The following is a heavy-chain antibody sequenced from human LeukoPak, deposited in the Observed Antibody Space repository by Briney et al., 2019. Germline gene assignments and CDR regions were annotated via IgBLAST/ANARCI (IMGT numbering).Heavy chain of an antibody. J-gene: IGHJ4*02. D-gene: IGHD3-10*01. V-gene: IGHV3-23*01. Sequence: GGSLRLSCAASGFTFSSYAMSWVRQAPGKGLEWVSAISGSGGSTYYADSVKGGFTISRDNSKNTLYLQMNSLRAEDTAVYYCAKDGYYYGSGSYVPSDYYFDYWGQGTLVTVSS. CDR3: AKDGYYYGSGSYVPSDYYFDY. CDR2: ISGSGGST. CDR1: GFTFSSYA.